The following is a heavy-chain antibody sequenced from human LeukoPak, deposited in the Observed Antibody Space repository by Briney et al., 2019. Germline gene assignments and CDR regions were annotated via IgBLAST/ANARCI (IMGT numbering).Heavy chain of an antibody. Sequence: PSETLSLTCTVSGGSISSYYWSWIRQPAGKGLEWIGRIYTSGSTNYNPSLKSRVTMSVDTSKNQFSLKLSSVTAADTAVYYCARAETPPYRNAPSLILDVWGKGTTVTVSS. J-gene: IGHJ6*04. D-gene: IGHD2-15*01. CDR1: GGSISSYY. V-gene: IGHV4-4*07. CDR2: IYTSGST. CDR3: ARAETPPYRNAPSLILDV.